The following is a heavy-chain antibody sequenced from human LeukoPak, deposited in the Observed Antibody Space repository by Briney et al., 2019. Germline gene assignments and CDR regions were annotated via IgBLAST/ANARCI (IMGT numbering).Heavy chain of an antibody. D-gene: IGHD2-2*01. J-gene: IGHJ4*02. CDR2: ISSSGTSI. V-gene: IGHV3-21*01. CDR1: GFTFSRYS. Sequence: GGSLRLSCAASGFTFSRYSMNWVRQAPGKGLEWVSSISSSGTSIFYADSVKGRFTMSRDNAKNSLYLQMNSLRAEDTAVYYCARRGYCSSTSCYPPDYWGQGTLVTVSS. CDR3: ARRGYCSSTSCYPPDY.